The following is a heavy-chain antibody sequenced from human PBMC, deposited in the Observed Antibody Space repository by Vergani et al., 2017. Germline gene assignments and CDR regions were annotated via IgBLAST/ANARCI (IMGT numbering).Heavy chain of an antibody. CDR3: AREERRGYSYGLANYFDY. V-gene: IGHV4-34*01. Sequence: QVQLQQWGAGLLKPSETLSLTCAVYGGSFSGYYWSWIRQPPGKGLEWIGEINHSGSTNYNPSLKSRVTISVDTSKNQFSLKLSSVTAADTAVYYCAREERRGYSYGLANYFDYWGQGTLSPSPQ. CDR2: INHSGST. J-gene: IGHJ4*02. CDR1: GGSFSGYY. D-gene: IGHD5-18*01.